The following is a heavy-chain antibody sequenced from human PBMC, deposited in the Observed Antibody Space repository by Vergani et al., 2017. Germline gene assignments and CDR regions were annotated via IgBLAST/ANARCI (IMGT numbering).Heavy chain of an antibody. Sequence: EVQLVESGGGLVKPGGSLRLSCAASGFTFSSYSMNWVRQAPGKGLEWVSSISSSSSYIYYADSVKGRFTISRDNAKNSLYLQMNSRRAEDTAVYYCASNSSGGDYWGQGTLVTVSS. D-gene: IGHD6-19*01. CDR1: GFTFSSYS. J-gene: IGHJ4*02. CDR2: ISSSSSYI. V-gene: IGHV3-21*01. CDR3: ASNSSGGDY.